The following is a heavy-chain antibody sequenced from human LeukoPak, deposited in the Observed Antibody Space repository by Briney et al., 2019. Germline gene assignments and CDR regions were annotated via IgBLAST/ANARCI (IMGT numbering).Heavy chain of an antibody. CDR2: IYHSGST. CDR3: ASLPDSSGYAGT. J-gene: IGHJ5*02. V-gene: IGHV4-38-2*02. Sequence: SETLSLTCTVSGYSISSGYYWGWIRQPPGKGLEWIGSIYHSGSTYYNPSLKSRVTISVDTSKNQFSLKLSSVTAADTAVYYCASLPDSSGYAGTWGQGTLVTVSS. CDR1: GYSISSGYY. D-gene: IGHD3-22*01.